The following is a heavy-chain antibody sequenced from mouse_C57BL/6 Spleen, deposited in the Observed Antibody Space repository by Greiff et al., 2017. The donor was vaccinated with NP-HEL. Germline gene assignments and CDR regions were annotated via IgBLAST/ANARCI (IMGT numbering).Heavy chain of an antibody. CDR1: GYTFTSYW. CDR2: IDPSDSYT. Sequence: QVQLQQPGAELVMPGASVKLSCKASGYTFTSYWMHWVKQRPGQGLEWIGEIDPSDSYTNYNQKFKGKSTLTVDKSSSTAYMQLSSLTSEDSAVYYCARYEAGYYYGSSYGNYAMDYWGQGTSVTVSS. J-gene: IGHJ4*01. CDR3: ARYEAGYYYGSSYGNYAMDY. D-gene: IGHD1-1*01. V-gene: IGHV1-69*01.